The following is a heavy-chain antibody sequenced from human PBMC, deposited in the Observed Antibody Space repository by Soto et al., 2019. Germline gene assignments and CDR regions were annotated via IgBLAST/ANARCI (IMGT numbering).Heavy chain of an antibody. Sequence: PGGSLILSCAASGFSVSSNHMSWVRQAPGKGLEWVSIIYSGGSTNYADSVKGRFTISGDNSKNTLFLQMNSLRAEDTAVYYCARLDYASGSYYLDYWGQGTLVTVSS. CDR1: GFSVSSNH. V-gene: IGHV3-53*01. D-gene: IGHD3-10*01. CDR2: IYSGGST. J-gene: IGHJ4*02. CDR3: ARLDYASGSYYLDY.